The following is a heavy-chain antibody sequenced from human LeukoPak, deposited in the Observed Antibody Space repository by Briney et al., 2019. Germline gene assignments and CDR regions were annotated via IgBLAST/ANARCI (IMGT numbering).Heavy chain of an antibody. Sequence: ASVKVSCKASGYTFTRYGISWVRHTPGQRLEWVGWISAYNGNTNYAQKLQGRVTMTTDTSTSTAYMELRSLRSDDTAVYYCARTNWNDVGNDYWGQGTLVTVSS. CDR3: ARTNWNDVGNDY. V-gene: IGHV1-18*01. J-gene: IGHJ4*02. CDR1: GYTFTRYG. CDR2: ISAYNGNT. D-gene: IGHD1-20*01.